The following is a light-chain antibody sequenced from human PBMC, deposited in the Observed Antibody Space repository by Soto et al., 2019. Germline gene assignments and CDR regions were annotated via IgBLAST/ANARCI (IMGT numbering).Light chain of an antibody. J-gene: IGLJ1*01. CDR2: EVS. CDR1: SSDVGGYNY. Sequence: QSALTQPASVSGSPGQSITISCTGTSSDVGGYNYVSWYQQYPGKAPKLMIYEVSNRPSGVSNRFSGSKSGNTASLTISGLQAEDEADYYCSSYTSSSTYVFGTGTKVTGL. CDR3: SSYTSSSTYV. V-gene: IGLV2-14*01.